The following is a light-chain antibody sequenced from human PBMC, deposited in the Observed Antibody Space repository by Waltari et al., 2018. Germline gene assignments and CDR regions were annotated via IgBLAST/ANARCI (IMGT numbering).Light chain of an antibody. CDR1: RGHSTYI. V-gene: IGLV4-60*03. CDR3: ETWDINTPGV. Sequence: QPVLTQSSSASASLGSSVKLTCTLSRGHSTYIIAWHQQQPGKAPRFLRRVGGTGRSRRGSEVPDRFSGSSSGADRYLIISNRQAEDEADYFCETWDINTPGVFGGGTKLTVL. J-gene: IGLJ3*02. CDR2: VGGTGRS.